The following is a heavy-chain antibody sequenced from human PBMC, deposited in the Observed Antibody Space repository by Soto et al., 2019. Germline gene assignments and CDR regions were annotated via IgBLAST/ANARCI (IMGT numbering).Heavy chain of an antibody. J-gene: IGHJ3*02. V-gene: IGHV4-30-2*01. CDR2: IYHSGST. CDR3: ARDSWGDAFDI. CDR1: GGSISSGGYS. D-gene: IGHD3-16*01. Sequence: QLQLQESGSGLVKPSQTLSLTCAVSGGSISSGGYSWSWIRQPPGKGLEWIGYIYHSGSTYYNPSLKSRVTISVDRSKNQVSLKLSSVTAAEKAVYYCARDSWGDAFDIWGQGTMVTVSS.